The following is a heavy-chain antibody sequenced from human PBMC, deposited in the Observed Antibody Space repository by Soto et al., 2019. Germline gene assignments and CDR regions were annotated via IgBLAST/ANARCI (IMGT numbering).Heavy chain of an antibody. CDR3: SRAEDYYGRPVMDV. D-gene: IGHD3-10*01. CDR1: GFTFVGYD. V-gene: IGHV3-49*03. J-gene: IGHJ6*02. CDR2: IRSRAYVGTT. Sequence: RLSCTASGFTFVGYDITWFRQAPGKGLEWVGIIRSRAYVGTTEYAASVKGRFTMSRDDSISIAYLQMNSLKDEDTAVYYCSRAEDYYGRPVMDVWRQRTTVTVT.